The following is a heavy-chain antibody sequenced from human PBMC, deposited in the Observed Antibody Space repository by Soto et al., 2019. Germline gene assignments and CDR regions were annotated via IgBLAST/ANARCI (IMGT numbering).Heavy chain of an antibody. V-gene: IGHV3-23*01. CDR3: ARGQNWNAEFYFDY. J-gene: IGHJ4*02. Sequence: LRLSCAASGFTFRNFAMHWVRQAPGKGLEWVSGMSGTGGLTYYADSVKGRFTISRDNSENSLYLQMSSLRAEDTAVYYCARGQNWNAEFYFDYCGQGALVTVSS. CDR2: MSGTGGLT. CDR1: GFTFRNFA. D-gene: IGHD1-1*01.